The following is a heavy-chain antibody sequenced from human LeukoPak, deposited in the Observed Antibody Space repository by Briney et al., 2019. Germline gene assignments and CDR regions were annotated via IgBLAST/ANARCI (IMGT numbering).Heavy chain of an antibody. CDR2: IRFDGSND. J-gene: IGHJ4*02. V-gene: IGHV3-30*02. CDR3: AKDPRSYGREWTGYFDY. Sequence: PGGSLRLSCAASGFTFSNSGMHWVRQAPGKGLEWVALIRFDGSNDFYADSVKGRFTISRDNSKNTLYLQMNTLRTEDTAVYYCAKDPRSYGREWTGYFDYWGQGTLVTVSS. CDR1: GFTFSNSG. D-gene: IGHD3/OR15-3a*01.